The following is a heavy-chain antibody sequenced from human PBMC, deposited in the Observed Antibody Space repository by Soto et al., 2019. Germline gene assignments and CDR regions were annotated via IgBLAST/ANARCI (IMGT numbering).Heavy chain of an antibody. J-gene: IGHJ4*02. CDR1: GGSFSGYY. V-gene: IGHV4-34*01. CDR3: ARGRNYYDFWSGYTPVDH. D-gene: IGHD3-3*01. CDR2: INDSGIT. Sequence: SETLSLTCAVYGGSFSGYYLSWIRQPPGKGLEWIGEINDSGITNYNPSLKSRVTISVDTSKNQFSLKLSSVTAADTAVYYCARGRNYYDFWSGYTPVDHWGQGTLVTVSS.